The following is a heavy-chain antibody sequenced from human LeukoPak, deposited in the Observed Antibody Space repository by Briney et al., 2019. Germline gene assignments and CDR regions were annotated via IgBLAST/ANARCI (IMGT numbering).Heavy chain of an antibody. CDR2: ISGSGGST. Sequence: GGSLRLSCAASGFTFSSYAMSWVRQAPGKGLEWVSAISGSGGSTYYADSVKGRFTISRDNSKNTLYLQMNSLRAEDTAVHYCAKGSEAAPWGFDYWGQGTLVTVSS. D-gene: IGHD6-13*01. CDR3: AKGSEAAPWGFDY. J-gene: IGHJ4*02. V-gene: IGHV3-23*01. CDR1: GFTFSSYA.